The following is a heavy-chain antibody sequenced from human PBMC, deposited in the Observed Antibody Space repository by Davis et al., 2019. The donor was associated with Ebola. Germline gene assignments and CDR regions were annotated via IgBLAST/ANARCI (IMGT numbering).Heavy chain of an antibody. CDR2: ISYDGSNK. J-gene: IGHJ4*02. CDR3: AKDTNWNYGFGNFDY. Sequence: GESLKISCAASGFTFSSYAMHWVRQAPGKGLEWVAVISYDGSNKYYADSVKGRFTISRDNSKNTLYLQMNSLRAEDTAVYYCAKDTNWNYGFGNFDYWGQGTLVTVSS. D-gene: IGHD1-7*01. CDR1: GFTFSSYA. V-gene: IGHV3-30-3*01.